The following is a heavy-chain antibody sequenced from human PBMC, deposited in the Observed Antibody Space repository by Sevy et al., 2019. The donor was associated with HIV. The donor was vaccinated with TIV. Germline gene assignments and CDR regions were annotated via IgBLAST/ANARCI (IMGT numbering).Heavy chain of an antibody. D-gene: IGHD5-18*01. CDR3: AKHGSRVRAYMDV. CDR2: ISGSGGSK. J-gene: IGHJ6*03. Sequence: GGSLRLSCAASGFTFSSYAMSWVRQAPGKGLEWVSAISGSGGSKYYAASVKGRLTISRDNSKNTLYLQMNSLRAEDTAVYYCAKHGSRVRAYMDVWCKGTTVTVSS. CDR1: GFTFSSYA. V-gene: IGHV3-23*01.